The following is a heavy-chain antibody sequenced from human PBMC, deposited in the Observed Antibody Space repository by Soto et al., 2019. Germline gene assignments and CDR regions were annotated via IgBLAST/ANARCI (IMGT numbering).Heavy chain of an antibody. D-gene: IGHD3-10*02. J-gene: IGHJ2*01. Sequence: KGLEWVSAISGSGGSTYYADSVKGRFTISRDNSKNTLYLQMNSLRAEDTAVYYCAKSSVFFQAEDGIRDVRSVSAFLLNRSSDL. V-gene: IGHV3-23*01. CDR3: AKSSVFFQAEDGIRDVRSVSAFLLNRSSDL. CDR2: ISGSGGST.